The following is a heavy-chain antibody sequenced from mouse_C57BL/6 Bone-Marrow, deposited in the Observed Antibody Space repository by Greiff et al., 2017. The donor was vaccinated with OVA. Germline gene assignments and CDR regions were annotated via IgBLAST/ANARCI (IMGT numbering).Heavy chain of an antibody. CDR2: ISSGSSTI. J-gene: IGHJ2*01. CDR3: ARRYGGFDD. Sequence: EVQLVESGGGLVKPGGSLKLSCAASGFTFSDYGMHWVRQAPEKGLEWVAYISSGSSTIYYADTVKGRFTISRDNATNTLFLQMTSLSSEYTARYYCARRYGGFDDWGKGTTLTVSS. CDR1: GFTFSDYG. D-gene: IGHD2-14*01. V-gene: IGHV5-17*01.